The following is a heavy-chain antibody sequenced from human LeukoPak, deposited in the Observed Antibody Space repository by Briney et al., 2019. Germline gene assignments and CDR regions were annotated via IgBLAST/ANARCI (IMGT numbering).Heavy chain of an antibody. CDR1: GYTFTGYY. V-gene: IGHV1-2*02. J-gene: IGHJ4*02. D-gene: IGHD4-11*01. Sequence: ASVKVSCKASGYTFTGYYMHWVRQAPGQGLEWMGWINPNSGGTNYAQKFQGRVTMTRDTSISTAYMELSRLRSDDTAVYYCARAEATRQLYYFDYWGQGTLVTVSS. CDR2: INPNSGGT. CDR3: ARAEATRQLYYFDY.